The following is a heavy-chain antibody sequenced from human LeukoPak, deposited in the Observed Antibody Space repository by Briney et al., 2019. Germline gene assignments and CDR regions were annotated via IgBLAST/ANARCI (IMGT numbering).Heavy chain of an antibody. CDR2: INPSGGST. J-gene: IGHJ4*02. Sequence: ASVKVSCKASGYTFTSYYMHWVRQAPGRGLEWMGIINPSGGSTSYAQKFQGRVTMTRDMSTSTVYMELSSLRSEDTAVYYCARGGYYDILTGYPPEYWGQGTLVTVSS. V-gene: IGHV1-46*01. CDR1: GYTFTSYY. CDR3: ARGGYYDILTGYPPEY. D-gene: IGHD3-9*01.